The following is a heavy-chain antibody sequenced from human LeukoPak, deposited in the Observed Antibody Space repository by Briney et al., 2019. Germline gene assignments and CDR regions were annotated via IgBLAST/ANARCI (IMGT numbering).Heavy chain of an antibody. CDR2: IIPIFGTA. CDR1: GGTFSSYA. V-gene: IGHV1-69*13. CDR3: ARDFDERGAFDI. D-gene: IGHD1-1*01. J-gene: IGHJ3*02. Sequence: ASVKVSCKASGGTFSSYAISWVRQAPGQGLEWMGGIIPIFGTANYAQKFQGRVTITADESTSTAYMELSSLRSEDTAVYYCARDFDERGAFDIWGQGTMVTVSS.